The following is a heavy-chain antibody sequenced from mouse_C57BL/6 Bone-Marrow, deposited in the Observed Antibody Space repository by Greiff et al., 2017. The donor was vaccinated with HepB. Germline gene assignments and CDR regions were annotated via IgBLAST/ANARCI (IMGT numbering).Heavy chain of an antibody. Sequence: QVQLQHSGAELARPGASVKMSCKASGYTFTSYTMHWVKQRPGQGLEWIGYINPSSGYTKYNQKFKDKATLTADKSSSTAYMQLSSLTSEDSAVYYCARHGSSYWYFDVWGTGTTVTVSS. CDR1: GYTFTSYT. CDR3: ARHGSSYWYFDV. D-gene: IGHD1-1*01. V-gene: IGHV1-4*01. CDR2: INPSSGYT. J-gene: IGHJ1*03.